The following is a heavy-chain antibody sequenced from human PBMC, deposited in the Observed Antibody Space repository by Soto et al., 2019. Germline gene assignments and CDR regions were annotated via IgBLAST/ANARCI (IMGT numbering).Heavy chain of an antibody. CDR1: GFTFSSYG. CDR2: IWYDGSNK. J-gene: IGHJ6*02. V-gene: IGHV3-33*01. Sequence: PGGSLRLSCAASGFTFSSYGMHWVRQAPGKGLEWVAVIWYDGSNKYYADSVKGRFTISRDNSKNTLYLQMNSLRAEDTAVYYCARDGSPTIFYGMDVWGQGTTVTVSS. D-gene: IGHD3-3*01. CDR3: ARDGSPTIFYGMDV.